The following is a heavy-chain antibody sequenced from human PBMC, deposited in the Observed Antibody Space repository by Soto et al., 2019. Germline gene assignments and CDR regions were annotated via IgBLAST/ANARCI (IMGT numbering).Heavy chain of an antibody. J-gene: IGHJ4*02. V-gene: IGHV3-23*01. CDR1: GFTFSSYA. D-gene: IGHD3-22*01. CDR3: AKDLSALDYYDSSGYFWL. CDR2: ISGSGGST. Sequence: GGSLRLSCAASGFTFSSYAMSWVRQAPGKGLEWVSAISGSGGSTYYADSVKGRLTISRDNSKNTLYLQMNSLRAEDTAVYYCAKDLSALDYYDSSGYFWLWGQGTLVTVSS.